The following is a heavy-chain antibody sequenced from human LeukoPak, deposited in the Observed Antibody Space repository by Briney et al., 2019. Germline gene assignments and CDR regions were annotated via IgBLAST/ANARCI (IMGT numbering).Heavy chain of an antibody. J-gene: IGHJ4*02. CDR1: GGSFSSYA. CDR2: IIPIFGTA. V-gene: IGHV1-69*13. D-gene: IGHD4-23*01. Sequence: SVKVPCKASGGSFSSYAINWVRQAPGQGLEWMGGIIPIFGTANYAQKFQDRVTITAVESMSTVYMELSSLRSEDTAVYYCARGWLAETTVVTPYNYWGQGTLVTVSS. CDR3: ARGWLAETTVVTPYNY.